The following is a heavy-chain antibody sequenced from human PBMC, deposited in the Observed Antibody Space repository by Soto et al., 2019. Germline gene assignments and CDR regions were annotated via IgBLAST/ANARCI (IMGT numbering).Heavy chain of an antibody. Sequence: ASVKVSCKASGYTFTSYAMHWVRQAPGQRLEWMGWINAGNGNTKYSQKFQGRVTITRDTSASTAYMELSSLRSEDTAVYYCARGGYSRSNYYYGMDVWGQGTTVTVSS. V-gene: IGHV1-3*01. CDR1: GYTFTSYA. CDR3: ARGGYSRSNYYYGMDV. D-gene: IGHD6-6*01. CDR2: INAGNGNT. J-gene: IGHJ6*02.